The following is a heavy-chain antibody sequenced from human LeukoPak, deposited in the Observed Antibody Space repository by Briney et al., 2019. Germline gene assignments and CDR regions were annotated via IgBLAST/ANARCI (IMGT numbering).Heavy chain of an antibody. D-gene: IGHD4-17*01. Sequence: PSETLSLTCTVSGGSISSSSYYWGWIRQPPGKGLEWIGSIYYSGSTYYNPSLKSRVTISVDTSKNQFSLKLSSVTAADTAVYYCASSAPTATPRRHYYYYMDVWGKGTTVTVSS. J-gene: IGHJ6*03. CDR1: GGSISSSSYY. CDR2: IYYSGST. V-gene: IGHV4-39*07. CDR3: ASSAPTATPRRHYYYYMDV.